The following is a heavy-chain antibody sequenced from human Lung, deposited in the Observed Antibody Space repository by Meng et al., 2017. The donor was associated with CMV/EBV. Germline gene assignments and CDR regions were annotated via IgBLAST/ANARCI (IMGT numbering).Heavy chain of an antibody. CDR2: INPSDNTT. V-gene: IGHV1-46*01. D-gene: IGHD6-13*01. CDR3: ARDLGYSSSWYFQYYFDC. Sequence: SVKVSCXASGYTLTNYYIHWVRQAPGQGLEWMGIINPSDNTTIYAQKFQGRVTMTRDTSTSTVYMELSSLRSDDTALYYCARDLGYSSSWYFQYYFDCWGQGTLVTISS. CDR1: GYTLTNYY. J-gene: IGHJ4*02.